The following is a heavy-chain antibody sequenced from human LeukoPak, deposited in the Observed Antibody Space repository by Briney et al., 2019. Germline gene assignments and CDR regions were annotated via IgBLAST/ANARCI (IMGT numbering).Heavy chain of an antibody. Sequence: LGESLKISCKGSGYSFTSYWIGWVRQMPGKGLEWMGIIYPGDSDTRYSPSFQGQVTISADKSISTAYLQWSSLKASDTAMYYYARCPFDDSSGYYAAFDIWGQGTMVTVSS. V-gene: IGHV5-51*01. D-gene: IGHD3-22*01. CDR2: IYPGDSDT. CDR1: GYSFTSYW. J-gene: IGHJ3*02. CDR3: ARCPFDDSSGYYAAFDI.